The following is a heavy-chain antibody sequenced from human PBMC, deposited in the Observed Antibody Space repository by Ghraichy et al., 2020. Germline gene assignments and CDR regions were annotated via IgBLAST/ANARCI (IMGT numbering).Heavy chain of an antibody. CDR2: IYYSGST. Sequence: SQTLSLTCTVSGGSISSYYWSWIRQPPGKGLEWIGYIYYSGSTNYNPSLKSRVTISVDTSKNQFSLKLSSVTAADTAVYYCAVYQDSSGPVDYWGQGTLVTVSS. J-gene: IGHJ4*02. D-gene: IGHD6-19*01. CDR1: GGSISSYY. V-gene: IGHV4-59*01. CDR3: AVYQDSSGPVDY.